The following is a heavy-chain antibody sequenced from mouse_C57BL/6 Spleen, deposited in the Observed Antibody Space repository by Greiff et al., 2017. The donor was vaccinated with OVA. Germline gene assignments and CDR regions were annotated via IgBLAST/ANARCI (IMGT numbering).Heavy chain of an antibody. D-gene: IGHD1-1*01. CDR1: GFTFSDYG. Sequence: DVKLVESGGGLVKPGGSLKLSCAASGFTFSDYGMHWVRQAPEKGLEWVAYISSGSSTIYYADTVKGRFTISRDNAKNTLFLQMTSLRSEDTAMYYCAGGLRDFDYWGQGTTLTVSS. V-gene: IGHV5-17*01. J-gene: IGHJ2*01. CDR2: ISSGSSTI. CDR3: AGGLRDFDY.